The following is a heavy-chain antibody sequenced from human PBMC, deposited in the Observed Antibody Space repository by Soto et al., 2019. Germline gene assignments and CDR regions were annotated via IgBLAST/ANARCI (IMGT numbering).Heavy chain of an antibody. Sequence: QVQLVESGGGVVQPGRSLRLSCAASGFTFSTYGMHWVHQAPGKGLEWVAVISYDGNNKYYADSVKGRFTIARDNSKNTLFLQMDSLRAEDTAVYYCAKDHLPSTVTTPGYWGQGTLVTVSS. D-gene: IGHD4-17*01. CDR2: ISYDGNNK. V-gene: IGHV3-30*18. J-gene: IGHJ4*02. CDR1: GFTFSTYG. CDR3: AKDHLPSTVTTPGY.